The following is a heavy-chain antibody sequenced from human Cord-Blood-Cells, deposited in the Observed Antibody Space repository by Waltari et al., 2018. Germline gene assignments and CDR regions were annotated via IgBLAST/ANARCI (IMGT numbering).Heavy chain of an antibody. CDR3: ARGAEYSSSSGYDY. V-gene: IGHV1-18*01. Sequence: QVQLVQSVAEVTKHAAPVKVSCKASGYTFTRSGIHWLRQAPGQGLEWMGWISAYNGNTNYAQKLQGRVTMTTDTSTSTAYMELRSLRSDDTAVYYCARGAEYSSSSGYDYWGQGTLVTVSS. CDR2: ISAYNGNT. D-gene: IGHD6-6*01. J-gene: IGHJ4*02. CDR1: GYTFTRSG.